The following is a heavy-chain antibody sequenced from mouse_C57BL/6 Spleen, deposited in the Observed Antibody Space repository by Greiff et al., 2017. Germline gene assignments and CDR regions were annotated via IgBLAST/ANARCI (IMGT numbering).Heavy chain of an antibody. CDR3: APGRARQANAY. CDR1: GYTFTSYW. Sequence: QVQLQQPGAELVKPGASVKLSCKASGYTFTSYWLQWVKQRPGQGLEWIGEIDPSDSYTNYNQKFKGKATLTADTSSSTAYMQLSSLTSEDSAVCYGAPGRARQANAYWGQGTLVTVSA. D-gene: IGHD3-2*02. J-gene: IGHJ3*01. CDR2: IDPSDSYT. V-gene: IGHV1-50*01.